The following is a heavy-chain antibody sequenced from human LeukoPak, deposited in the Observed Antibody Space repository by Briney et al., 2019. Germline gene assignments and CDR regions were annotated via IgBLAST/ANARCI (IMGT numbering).Heavy chain of an antibody. CDR1: VGSFSGYY. V-gene: IGHV4-34*01. CDR2: IKHRGST. D-gene: IGHD6-13*01. CDR3: ASSLHSGIAAAGSDY. J-gene: IGHJ4*02. Sequence: PSEPLSLTCAVYVGSFSGYYWSWTRQPPGKGLEWIGEIKHRGSTNYNPSLKSRVTLSVDTSKHQFSLKLSSETAADTAVYYCASSLHSGIAAAGSDYWGQGTLVTVSS.